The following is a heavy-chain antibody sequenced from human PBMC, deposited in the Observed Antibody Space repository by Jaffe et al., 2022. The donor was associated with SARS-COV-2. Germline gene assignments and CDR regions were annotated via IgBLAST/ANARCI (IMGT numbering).Heavy chain of an antibody. CDR1: GFTFSTYA. D-gene: IGHD2-2*02. CDR2: ISNSGFST. Sequence: EVQLLESGGGLVQPGGSLRLSCAASGFTFSTYAMSWVRQAPGKGLEWVSAISNSGFSTYYADSVKGRFTISRDNSKNTLYLQMNSLRAEDTAVYYCAKCGKYQVLYGGDYWGQGTLVTVSS. CDR3: AKCGKYQVLYGGDY. V-gene: IGHV3-23*01. J-gene: IGHJ4*02.